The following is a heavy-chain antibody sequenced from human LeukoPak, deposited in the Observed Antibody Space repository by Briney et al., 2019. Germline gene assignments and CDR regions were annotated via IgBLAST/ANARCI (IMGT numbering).Heavy chain of an antibody. CDR1: GGTFSSYA. J-gene: IGHJ6*03. V-gene: IGHV1-69*05. Sequence: GASVKVSCKASGGTFSSYAISWVRQAPGQGLEWMGGIIPIFGTANYAQKFQGRVTITTDESTSTAYMELSSLRSEDTAVYYCASIAARPGFGGYYYYMDVWGKGTTVTVSS. D-gene: IGHD6-6*01. CDR3: ASIAARPGFGGYYYYMDV. CDR2: IIPIFGTA.